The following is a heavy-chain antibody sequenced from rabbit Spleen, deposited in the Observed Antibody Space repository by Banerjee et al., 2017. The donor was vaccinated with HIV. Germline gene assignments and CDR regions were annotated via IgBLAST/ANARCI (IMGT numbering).Heavy chain of an antibody. Sequence: QEQLKESGGGLVQPGGSLKLSCKASGFTLSSYYMNWVRQAPGKGLEWIACIYGDSSGSTYYASWAKGRFTISKTSSTTVTLQMTSLTAADTATYFCARGVVMLVMVMPYYFNLWGQGTLVTVS. D-gene: IGHD6-1*01. CDR1: GFTLSSYYM. V-gene: IGHV1S45*01. CDR2: IYGDSSGST. J-gene: IGHJ4*01. CDR3: ARGVVMLVMVMPYYFNL.